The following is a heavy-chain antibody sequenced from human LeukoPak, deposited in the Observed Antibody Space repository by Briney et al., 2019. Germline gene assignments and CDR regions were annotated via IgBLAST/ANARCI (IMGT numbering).Heavy chain of an antibody. CDR3: ARAEQQLVNY. D-gene: IGHD6-13*01. V-gene: IGHV3-21*01. Sequence: PGGSLRLSCAASGFTFSSYSMNWVRQAPGKGLEWVSSISSSSSFIYYADSVKGRFTISRDNAKNSLYLQMNSLRAEDTAVYYCARAEQQLVNYWGQGTLVTVSS. J-gene: IGHJ4*02. CDR1: GFTFSSYS. CDR2: ISSSSSFI.